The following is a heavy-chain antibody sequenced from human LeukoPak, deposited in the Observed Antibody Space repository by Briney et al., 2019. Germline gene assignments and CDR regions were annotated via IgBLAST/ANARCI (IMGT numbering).Heavy chain of an antibody. Sequence: SETLSLTCTVSGGSINFYYWNWIRQPAGKGLEWIGRIYSTGSTNYSPSLKSRVTMSVDKSKNQFSLNLSSVTAAVTAVYYCARGIADPYSFDSWGQGILVTVSS. CDR1: GGSINFYY. CDR3: ARGIADPYSFDS. CDR2: IYSTGST. V-gene: IGHV4-4*07. J-gene: IGHJ4*02. D-gene: IGHD6-13*01.